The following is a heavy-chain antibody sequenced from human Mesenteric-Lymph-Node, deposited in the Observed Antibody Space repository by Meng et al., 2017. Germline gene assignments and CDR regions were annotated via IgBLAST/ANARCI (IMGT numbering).Heavy chain of an antibody. J-gene: IGHJ3*02. CDR2: IWYDGSNK. CDR1: GFTFSSYG. CDR3: ARDSEIYYDILTGLPQNGFDI. D-gene: IGHD3-9*01. Sequence: GESLKISCAASGFTFSSYGMHWVRQAPGKGLEWVAVIWYDGSNKYYADSVKGRFTISRDNSKNTLYLQMNSLRAEDTAVYYCARDSEIYYDILTGLPQNGFDIWGQGTMATVSS. V-gene: IGHV3-33*01.